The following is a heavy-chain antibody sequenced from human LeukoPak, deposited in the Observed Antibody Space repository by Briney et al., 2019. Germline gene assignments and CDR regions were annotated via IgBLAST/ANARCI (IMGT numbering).Heavy chain of an antibody. CDR2: FIPIYDTV. Sequence: GASVKVSCKASGYTFTSYDINWVRQAPGQGPEWLGGFIPIYDTVKYARKFQGRVTLTTDESTNTVYTDLTSLSSEDTAVYYCAAPAFYYDTRGYQPRFDHWGQGTLITVSS. D-gene: IGHD3-22*01. J-gene: IGHJ4*02. V-gene: IGHV1-69*05. CDR3: AAPAFYYDTRGYQPRFDH. CDR1: GYTFTSYD.